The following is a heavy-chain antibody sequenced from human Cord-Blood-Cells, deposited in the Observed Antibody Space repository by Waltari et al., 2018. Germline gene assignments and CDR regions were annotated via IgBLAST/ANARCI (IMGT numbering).Heavy chain of an antibody. CDR1: GWSFRGSS. CDR3: ARDSQQLVIDY. D-gene: IGHD6-6*01. Sequence: QVQLQQWGAGLLKPSETLSLTCPVYGWSFRGSSWSWIRQTPGKGLEWIGKINDHGSTNYNPSLKRRVTISVDTSKNQFSRKLSSVTAADTAVYYCARDSQQLVIDYWGQGTLVTVSS. V-gene: IGHV4-34*01. J-gene: IGHJ4*02. CDR2: INDHGST.